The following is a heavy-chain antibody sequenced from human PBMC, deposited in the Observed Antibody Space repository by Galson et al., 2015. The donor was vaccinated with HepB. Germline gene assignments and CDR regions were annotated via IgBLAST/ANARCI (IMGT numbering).Heavy chain of an antibody. V-gene: IGHV5-51*01. CDR2: IYPGDSDT. D-gene: IGHD3-10*01. CDR3: ARLALLWFGEYQYFDY. J-gene: IGHJ4*02. Sequence: QSGAEVKKPGESLKISCKGSGYSFTSYWIGWVRQMPGKGLEWMGIIYPGDSDTRYSPSFQGQVTISADKSISTAYLQWSSLKASDTAMYYCARLALLWFGEYQYFDYWGQGTLVTVSS. CDR1: GYSFTSYW.